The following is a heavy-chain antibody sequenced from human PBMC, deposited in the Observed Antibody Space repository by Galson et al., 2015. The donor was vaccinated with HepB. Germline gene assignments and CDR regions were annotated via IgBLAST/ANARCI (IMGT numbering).Heavy chain of an antibody. V-gene: IGHV3-21*01. J-gene: IGHJ6*02. D-gene: IGHD4-17*01. Sequence: SLRLSCAASGFTFSSSSMNWVRQAPGKGLEWVSSISSSSSYIYYADSVKGRFTISRDNAKNSLYLQMNSLRAEDTAVYYCARDRTVTTPSSYGMDVWRQGTTVTVSS. CDR3: ARDRTVTTPSSYGMDV. CDR2: ISSSSSYI. CDR1: GFTFSSSS.